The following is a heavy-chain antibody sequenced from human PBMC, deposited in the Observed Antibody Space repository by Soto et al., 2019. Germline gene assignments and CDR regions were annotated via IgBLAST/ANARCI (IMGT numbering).Heavy chain of an antibody. CDR3: AKDRPHTWEAGDHYGMDG. D-gene: IGHD4-17*01. CDR2: VSGGGTST. V-gene: IGHV3-23*01. CDR1: GFTFNMHA. J-gene: IGHJ6*02. Sequence: EVQLLESGGGLVQPGGSLRLSCAASGFTFNMHAMSWVRQAPGKGLQWVSTVSGGGTSTYYADSVKGRFTISRDNSKSTLYLQMNRLRAEDTAVYYCAKDRPHTWEAGDHYGMDGWGQGTSVTVSS.